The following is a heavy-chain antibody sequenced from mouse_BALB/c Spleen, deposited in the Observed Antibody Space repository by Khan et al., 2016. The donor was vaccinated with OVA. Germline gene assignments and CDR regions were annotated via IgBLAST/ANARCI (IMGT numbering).Heavy chain of an antibody. V-gene: IGHV1S34*01. D-gene: IGHD1-1*01. CDR2: ISCYNGAT. J-gene: IGHJ3*01. CDR3: ARGDYCGNSSFAY. CDR1: GYSFTGYY. Sequence: LVKPGASVKISCKASGYSFTGYYMHWVKQSHGKSLEWIGYISCYNGATSYNQKFKGKATFTVDTSSSTAYMQINSLTSEDSADYYCARGDYCGNSSFAYWGQGTLVTVSA.